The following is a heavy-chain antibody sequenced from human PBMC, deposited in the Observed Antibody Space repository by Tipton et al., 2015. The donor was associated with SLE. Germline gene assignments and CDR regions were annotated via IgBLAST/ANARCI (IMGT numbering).Heavy chain of an antibody. CDR3: ARGWDYDFWSGYADY. CDR2: ISNSGST. V-gene: IGHV4-59*01. D-gene: IGHD3-3*01. Sequence: TLSLTCTVSGDSIGTYYWNWIRQSPGKGLEWIGYISNSGSTHYNPSLKSRVTISVDTSKNQFSLRLTPVTAADTAVYYCARGWDYDFWSGYADYWGQGTLVTVSS. CDR1: GDSIGTYY. J-gene: IGHJ4*02.